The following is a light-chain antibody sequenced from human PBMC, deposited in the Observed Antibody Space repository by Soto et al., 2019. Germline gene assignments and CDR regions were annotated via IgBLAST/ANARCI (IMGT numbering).Light chain of an antibody. CDR2: EVS. Sequence: QSALTQPASVSGSPGQSITISCTGTSSDVGGYNYVSWYQRHPGKAPKLMIYEVSNRPSGVSNRFSGSKSGNTASLTISGLQAEDEADYYCTSYTHSSTVVFGGGTKLTVL. CDR1: SSDVGGYNY. CDR3: TSYTHSSTVV. V-gene: IGLV2-14*01. J-gene: IGLJ2*01.